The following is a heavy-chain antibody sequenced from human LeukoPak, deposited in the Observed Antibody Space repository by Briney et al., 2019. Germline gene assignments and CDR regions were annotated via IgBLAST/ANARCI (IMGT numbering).Heavy chain of an antibody. V-gene: IGHV3-30*18. CDR1: GFIFSGSW. Sequence: PGGSLRLSCTASGFIFSGSWMAWIRQAPGKGLEWVAVISRDGDNKYFADSVKGRFTISRDNSKNTLYLQMNSLRAEDTAVYYCAKDFSTGWTYYYGMDVWGQGTTVTVSS. D-gene: IGHD6-19*01. CDR2: ISRDGDNK. CDR3: AKDFSTGWTYYYGMDV. J-gene: IGHJ6*02.